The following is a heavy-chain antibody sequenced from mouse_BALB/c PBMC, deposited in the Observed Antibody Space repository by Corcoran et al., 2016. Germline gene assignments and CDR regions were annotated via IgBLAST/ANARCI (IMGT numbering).Heavy chain of an antibody. CDR2: ILPGSGST. CDR1: GYTFSSYW. CDR3: AMVLWSYAMDY. Sequence: QVQLQQSGAELMKPGASVKISCKATGYTFSSYWIEWVKQRPGHGLEWIGEILPGSGSTNYNEKFKGNATFTADTSSNTAYMQLSSLTSEDSAVYYCAMVLWSYAMDYWGQGTSVTVSS. V-gene: IGHV1-9*01. J-gene: IGHJ4*01. D-gene: IGHD6-1*01.